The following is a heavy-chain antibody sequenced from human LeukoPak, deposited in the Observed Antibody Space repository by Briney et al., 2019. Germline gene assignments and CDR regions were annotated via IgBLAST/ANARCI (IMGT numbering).Heavy chain of an antibody. CDR2: ICSKKSTI. CDR3: ARVGSYSSGWYVVDAFDI. Sequence: GSLGLFCSASGFTLSRFWIKLVRPGSGEGGGWGLFICSKKSTIYYADSVKGRFTISRDNAKNSLYLQMNSLRDEDTAAYYCARVGSYSSGWYVVDAFDIWGQGTMVTVSS. CDR1: GFTLSRFW. D-gene: IGHD6-19*01. J-gene: IGHJ3*02. V-gene: IGHV3-48*02.